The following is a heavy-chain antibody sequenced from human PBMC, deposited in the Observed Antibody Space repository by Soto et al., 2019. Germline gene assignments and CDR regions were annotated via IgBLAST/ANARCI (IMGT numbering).Heavy chain of an antibody. Sequence: GGSLRLSCAASGCSFISYSMNWVRQAPGKGLEWVSSISSSASHINYADSVKGRFTISRDNAKKSLYLQMNSLRAEDTAVYYCARGYTGYCSGGTCYWFDPWGQGTLVTVSS. CDR3: ARGYTGYCSGGTCYWFDP. CDR2: ISSSASHI. V-gene: IGHV3-21*01. J-gene: IGHJ5*02. D-gene: IGHD2-15*01. CDR1: GCSFISYS.